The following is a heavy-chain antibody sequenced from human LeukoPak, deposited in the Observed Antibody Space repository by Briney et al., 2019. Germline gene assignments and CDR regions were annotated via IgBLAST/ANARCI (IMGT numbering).Heavy chain of an antibody. D-gene: IGHD4-23*01. V-gene: IGHV3-74*01. CDR3: AKDLASDYGGNPPAFDI. Sequence: GGSLRLSCAASGFTFSSYWMHWVRQAPGKGLVWVSRIKSDGSSTYYADSVKGRFTISRDNSKNSLYLQMNSLRTEDTALYYCAKDLASDYGGNPPAFDIWGQGTMVTVSS. CDR1: GFTFSSYW. J-gene: IGHJ3*02. CDR2: IKSDGSST.